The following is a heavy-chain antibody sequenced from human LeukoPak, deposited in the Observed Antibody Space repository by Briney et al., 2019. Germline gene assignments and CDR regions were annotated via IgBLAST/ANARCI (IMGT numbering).Heavy chain of an antibody. V-gene: IGHV6-1*01. J-gene: IGHJ4*02. CDR2: TYYRSKWYN. D-gene: IGHD6-13*01. Sequence: SQTLSLTCAISGDSVSSNSAAWNWIRQSPSRGLEWLGRTYYRSKWYNDYAVSVKSRITINPDTSKNQFSLQLNSVTPEDTAVYYCARATYRQQLALYYFDYWGQGTLVTVSS. CDR3: ARATYRQQLALYYFDY. CDR1: GDSVSSNSAA.